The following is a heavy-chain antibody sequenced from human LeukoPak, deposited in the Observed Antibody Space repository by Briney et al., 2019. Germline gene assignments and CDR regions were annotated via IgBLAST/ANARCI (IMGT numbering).Heavy chain of an antibody. J-gene: IGHJ6*02. V-gene: IGHV1-18*01. CDR1: GYTFTSYG. CDR2: ISAYNGNT. D-gene: IGHD2-21*01. CDR3: ARDRRLRRDSKTPYYYYGMDV. Sequence: ASLQVSCKASGYTFTSYGITWVRQAAGQGLEWLGWISAYNGNTIYAQKLQGRVAMTTDTSTRTVYMELRTLRSDDTAVYYCARDRRLRRDSKTPYYYYGMDVWGQGTTVTVS.